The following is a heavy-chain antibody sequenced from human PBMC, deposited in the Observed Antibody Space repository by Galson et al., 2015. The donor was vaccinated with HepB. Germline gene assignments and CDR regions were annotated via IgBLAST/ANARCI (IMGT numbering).Heavy chain of an antibody. J-gene: IGHJ4*02. D-gene: IGHD5-12*01. CDR1: GGSFSGYY. Sequence: ETLSLTCAVYGGSFSGYYWSWIRQPPGKGLAWIGEINHSGSTNYNPSLKSRVTISVDTSKNQFSLKLSSVPAADTAVYYCAREDIVAAIIDWGQGTLVTVAS. CDR2: INHSGST. CDR3: AREDIVAAIID. V-gene: IGHV4-34*01.